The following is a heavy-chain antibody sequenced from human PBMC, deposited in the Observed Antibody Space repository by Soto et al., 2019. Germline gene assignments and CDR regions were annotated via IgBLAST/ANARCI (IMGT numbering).Heavy chain of an antibody. CDR1: GYTFTNYG. D-gene: IGHD6-13*01. J-gene: IGHJ4*02. V-gene: IGHV1-18*01. CDR2: INAYNGNT. CDR3: ARDAAAGLNDC. Sequence: QVQLVQSGAEVKKPGASVKVSCKASGYTFTNYGISWVRQAPGQGLEWMGWINAYNGNTNSAQKLKGGXTXNTXTSTSTAYMELRSLRSDDTAVYYCARDAAAGLNDCWGQGTLVTVSS.